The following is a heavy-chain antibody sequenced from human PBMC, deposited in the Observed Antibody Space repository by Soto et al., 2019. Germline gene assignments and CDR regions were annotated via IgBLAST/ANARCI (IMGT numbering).Heavy chain of an antibody. J-gene: IGHJ4*02. V-gene: IGHV1-69*01. CDR1: GGTFSSYP. CDR3: AKVDGYAVTSGWPDY. D-gene: IGHD6-19*01. Sequence: QVQLVQSGAEVKKPGSSVKVSCKVSGGTFSSYPISWVRRAPGQGLEWMGGIVPIFRRTDYAQKFQGRVTITADESTSTAHMELSSLRSDDTAVYYCAKVDGYAVTSGWPDYWGQGTPVTVAP. CDR2: IVPIFRRT.